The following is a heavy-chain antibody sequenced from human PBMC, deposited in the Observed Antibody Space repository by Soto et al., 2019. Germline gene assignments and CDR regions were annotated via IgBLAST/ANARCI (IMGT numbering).Heavy chain of an antibody. V-gene: IGHV1-3*01. J-gene: IGHJ1*01. D-gene: IGHD2-2*01. CDR1: GYTFTSYA. CDR3: ARAEGYCSSTSCYSIGFQH. Sequence: ASVKVSCKASGYTFTSYAMHWVRQAPGQRLEWMGWINAGNGNTKYSQKFQGRVTITRDTSASTAYMELSSLRSEDTAVYYCARAEGYCSSTSCYSIGFQHWGQGTLVTVSS. CDR2: INAGNGNT.